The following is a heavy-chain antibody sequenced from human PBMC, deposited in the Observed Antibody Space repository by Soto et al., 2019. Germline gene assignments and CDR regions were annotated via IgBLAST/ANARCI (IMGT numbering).Heavy chain of an antibody. J-gene: IGHJ6*02. V-gene: IGHV3-13*05. CDR1: GFTFRNYD. CDR3: ARTDRDFYGLDV. Sequence: EVQLVESGGGLVQPGGSLRLSCEASGFTFRNYDMHWVRQGTGTGLEWVSGISAAGDPDYADSVEVRFTISRENAQNSFFLQMNSLRVGDTAVYYCARTDRDFYGLDVWGQGTTVIVSS. CDR2: ISAAGDP.